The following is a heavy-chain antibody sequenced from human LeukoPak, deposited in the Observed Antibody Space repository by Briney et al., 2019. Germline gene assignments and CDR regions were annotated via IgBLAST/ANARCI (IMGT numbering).Heavy chain of an antibody. CDR3: ARDLWDIVVVVAATPVYYGMDV. D-gene: IGHD2-15*01. CDR2: ISYDGSNK. J-gene: IGHJ6*02. CDR1: GFTFSSYA. Sequence: GGSLRLSCAASGFTFSSYAMHWVRQAPGKGLEWVAVISYDGSNKYYADSVKGRFTISRDNSKNTLYPQMNSLRAEDTAVYYCARDLWDIVVVVAATPVYYGMDVWGQGTTVTVSS. V-gene: IGHV3-30-3*01.